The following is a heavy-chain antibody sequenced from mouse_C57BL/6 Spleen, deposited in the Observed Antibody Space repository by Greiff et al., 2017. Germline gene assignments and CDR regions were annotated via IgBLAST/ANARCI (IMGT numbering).Heavy chain of an antibody. CDR2: IYPSDSET. J-gene: IGHJ2*01. D-gene: IGHD1-1*01. V-gene: IGHV1-61*01. Sequence: VQLQQPGAELVRPGSSVKLSCKASGYTFTSYWMDWVKQRPGQGLEWIGNIYPSDSETHYNQKFKDKATLTVDKSSSTAYMQLSSLTSEDSAVYYCARGNYYGSSYVDYWGQGTTLTVSS. CDR1: GYTFTSYW. CDR3: ARGNYYGSSYVDY.